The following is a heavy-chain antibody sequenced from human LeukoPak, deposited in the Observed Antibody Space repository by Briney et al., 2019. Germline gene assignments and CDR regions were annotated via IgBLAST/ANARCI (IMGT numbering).Heavy chain of an antibody. Sequence: SETLSLTCAVYGGSFSGYYWSWIRKPPVKGLEWIGEINHSGSTNYNPSLKSRVTISVDTSKNQFSLKLSSVTAADTAVYYCARGTASDPYYYYGMDVWGQGTTVTVSS. D-gene: IGHD1-14*01. V-gene: IGHV4-34*01. J-gene: IGHJ6*02. CDR2: INHSGST. CDR1: GGSFSGYY. CDR3: ARGTASDPYYYYGMDV.